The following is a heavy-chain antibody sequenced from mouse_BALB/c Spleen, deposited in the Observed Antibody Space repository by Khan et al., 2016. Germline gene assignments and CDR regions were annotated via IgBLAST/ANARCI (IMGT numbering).Heavy chain of an antibody. Sequence: EVQLQESGAELVKPGASVKLSCLASGFNIKDTYMHWVKQGPEQGLEWIGRIDPVNGETKYDPKFQGKATITADTSSNTACLQLSSLTSEDTAVYYCTRGFDFDPFAYWGQGTLVTVST. D-gene: IGHD2-4*01. J-gene: IGHJ3*01. CDR3: TRGFDFDPFAY. CDR2: IDPVNGET. V-gene: IGHV14-3*02. CDR1: GFNIKDTY.